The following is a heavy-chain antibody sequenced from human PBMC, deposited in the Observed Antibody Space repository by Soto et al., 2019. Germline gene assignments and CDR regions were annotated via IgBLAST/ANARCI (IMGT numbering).Heavy chain of an antibody. J-gene: IGHJ4*02. CDR2: IFPLTDIP. Sequence: QVQLVQSGTEVKKPGSSVKVSCKASGGTFRNYPINWVRQAPVQGLEWMGSIFPLTDIPDYAPNFQARLTISADKSTSTAYMELSILTSDDTAMYFCARGPLVVLNYFESWGQGTLVTVSS. CDR3: ARGPLVVLNYFES. CDR1: GGTFRNYP. V-gene: IGHV1-69*02.